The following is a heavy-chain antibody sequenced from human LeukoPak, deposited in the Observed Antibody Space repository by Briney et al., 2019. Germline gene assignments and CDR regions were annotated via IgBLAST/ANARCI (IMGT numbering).Heavy chain of an antibody. V-gene: IGHV3-7*01. CDR3: AKDLAATANLGWYFDY. J-gene: IGHJ4*02. CDR2: IKQDGSEK. D-gene: IGHD6-25*01. CDR1: GFTFSSYW. Sequence: GGSLRLSCAASGFTFSSYWMSWVRQAPGKGLEWVANIKQDGSEKYYVDSVKGRFTISRDNAKNSLYLQMNSLRAEDTAVYYCAKDLAATANLGWYFDYWGQGTLVTVSS.